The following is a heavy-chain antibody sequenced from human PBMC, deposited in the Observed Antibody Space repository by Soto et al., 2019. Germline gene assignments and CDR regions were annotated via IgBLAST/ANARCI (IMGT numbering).Heavy chain of an antibody. J-gene: IGHJ4*02. CDR1: GGTFSSYA. CDR3: AREDYYDSTTRPGTGY. Sequence: QVQLVQSGAEVKKPGSSVKVSCKASGGTFSSYAISWVRQAPGQGLEWMGGIIPIFGTANYAQKFQGRVTMTADESTSTAYMELSSLRSEDTAVYYCAREDYYDSTTRPGTGYWGQGTLVTVSS. CDR2: IIPIFGTA. D-gene: IGHD3-22*01. V-gene: IGHV1-69*12.